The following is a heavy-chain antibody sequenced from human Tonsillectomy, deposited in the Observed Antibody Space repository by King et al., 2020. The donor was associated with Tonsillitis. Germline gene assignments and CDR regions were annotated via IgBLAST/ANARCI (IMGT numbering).Heavy chain of an antibody. CDR1: GYSLTELS. Sequence: QMVQSGAEVKKPGASVKVSCKVSGYSLTELSVHWVRQAPGKGLEWMGGFNPEDGGKIFAQIFEGRVTLTEDTSTDTAYMELSSLTSEDTAVYFCVTESDMEAFDNWGQGTMVTVTS. J-gene: IGHJ3*02. D-gene: IGHD2-15*01. CDR2: FNPEDGGK. V-gene: IGHV1-24*01. CDR3: VTESDMEAFDN.